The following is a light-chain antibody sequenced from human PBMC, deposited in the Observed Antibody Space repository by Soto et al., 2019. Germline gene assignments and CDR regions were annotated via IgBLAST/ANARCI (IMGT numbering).Light chain of an antibody. J-gene: IGKJ3*01. V-gene: IGKV3-15*01. Sequence: ETVLTQSPATFSVSPGERATLSCRASQSIGSNLAWYQQRPGQPPRLLVYGASTRATGVPARFSGSGSGTDFTLTINSLQSEDCALYYCQQYNKWPLFTFGPGNKVDIK. CDR1: QSIGSN. CDR2: GAS. CDR3: QQYNKWPLFT.